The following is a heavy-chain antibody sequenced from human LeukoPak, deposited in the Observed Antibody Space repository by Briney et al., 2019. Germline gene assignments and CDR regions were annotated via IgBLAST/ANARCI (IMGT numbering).Heavy chain of an antibody. V-gene: IGHV3-7*01. Sequence: GGSLRLSCAACGFSCINNWMSWVRLAPGKGLEWVAHINQDGSNRYYADSVKGRFTISRDNGKNSLYLEMNSLRAEDTAVYYCAKYLSRGFDVWGRGTLVTVSS. D-gene: IGHD2-2*01. CDR1: GFSCINNW. CDR3: AKYLSRGFDV. J-gene: IGHJ3*01. CDR2: INQDGSNR.